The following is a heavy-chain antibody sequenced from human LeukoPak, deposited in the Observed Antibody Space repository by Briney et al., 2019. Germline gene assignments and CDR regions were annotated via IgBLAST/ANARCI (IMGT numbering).Heavy chain of an antibody. D-gene: IGHD3-22*01. CDR3: ASHPASYDSSGYHFDY. CDR1: GGSISSSSYY. V-gene: IGHV4-39*01. CDR2: IYYSGST. Sequence: SETLSLTCTVSGGSISSSSYYWGWVRQPPGKGLEWIGSIYYSGSTYYNPSLKSRVIISVDTSKNQFSLKLSSVTAADTAVYYCASHPASYDSSGYHFDYWSQGTLVTVSS. J-gene: IGHJ4*02.